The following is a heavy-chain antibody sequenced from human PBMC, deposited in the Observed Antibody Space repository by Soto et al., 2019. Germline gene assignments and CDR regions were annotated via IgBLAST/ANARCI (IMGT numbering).Heavy chain of an antibody. V-gene: IGHV4-59*01. Sequence: SEALSLTCTVSGGSISSYYWSWIRQPPGKGLEWIGYIYYSGSTNYNPSLKSRVTMSVDTSKNQFSLKLTSVTAADTAVYYCARGFSTTFDYWGQGTLVTVSS. CDR1: GGSISSYY. D-gene: IGHD2-2*01. CDR3: ARGFSTTFDY. J-gene: IGHJ4*02. CDR2: IYYSGST.